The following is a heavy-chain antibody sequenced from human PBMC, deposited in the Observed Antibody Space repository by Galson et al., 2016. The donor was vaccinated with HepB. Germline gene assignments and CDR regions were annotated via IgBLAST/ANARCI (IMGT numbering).Heavy chain of an antibody. D-gene: IGHD6-19*01. Sequence: TLSLTCSVSGGSVSSGSNYWNWIRQTAGKGLEWIGRIYSSGSGDYNPSLKSRVTISIDTSKNQFSLELTSLAAADTAVYYCARAPLTVTGHWYLGLWGRGTRVAVSS. CDR3: ARAPLTVTGHWYLGL. CDR2: IYSSGSG. J-gene: IGHJ2*01. CDR1: GGSVSSGSNY. V-gene: IGHV4-61*02.